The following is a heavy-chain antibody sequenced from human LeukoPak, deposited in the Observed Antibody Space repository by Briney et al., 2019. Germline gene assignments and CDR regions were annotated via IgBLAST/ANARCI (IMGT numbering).Heavy chain of an antibody. CDR2: ISWNSGSI. CDR1: GFTFDDYA. Sequence: GGSLRLSCAASGFTFDDYAMHWVRQAPGKGLEWVSGISWNSGSIGYADSVKGRFTISRDNAKNSLYLQMNSLRAEDTALYYCAKDMRERIVGGAFDYWGQGTLVTVSS. V-gene: IGHV3-9*01. CDR3: AKDMRERIVGGAFDY. D-gene: IGHD1-26*01. J-gene: IGHJ4*02.